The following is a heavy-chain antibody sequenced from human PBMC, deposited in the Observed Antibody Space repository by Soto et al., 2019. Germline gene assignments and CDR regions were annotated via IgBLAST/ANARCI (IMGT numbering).Heavy chain of an antibody. CDR3: SRDPTVVTPRQALRAY. Sequence: PGGSLRLSCAASGLTFSNYAMHWVRQAPGKGLEWVAVISYGGSNKYYADSVKGRFAISRDNSKNTLYLQMNSLRVEDTAVYYCSRDPTVVTPRQALRAYWGQGTLVTVSS. J-gene: IGHJ4*02. V-gene: IGHV3-30*09. D-gene: IGHD2-21*02. CDR1: GLTFSNYA. CDR2: ISYGGSNK.